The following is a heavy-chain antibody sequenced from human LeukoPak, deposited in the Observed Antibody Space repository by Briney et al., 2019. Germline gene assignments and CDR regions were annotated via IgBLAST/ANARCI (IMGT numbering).Heavy chain of an antibody. CDR1: GGTFSSYA. D-gene: IGHD2-15*01. V-gene: IGHV1-69*06. CDR2: IIPIFGTA. CDR3: ARALGYCSGGSCPTAFGI. Sequence: ASVKVSCKASGGTFSSYAISWVRQAPGQGLEWMGGIIPIFGTANYAQKFQGRVTITADKSTSTAYMELSSLRSEDTAVYYCARALGYCSGGSCPTAFGIWGQGTMVTVSS. J-gene: IGHJ3*02.